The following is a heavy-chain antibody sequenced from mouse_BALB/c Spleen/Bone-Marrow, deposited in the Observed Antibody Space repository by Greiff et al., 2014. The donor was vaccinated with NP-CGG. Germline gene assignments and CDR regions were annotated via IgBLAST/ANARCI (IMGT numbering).Heavy chain of an antibody. D-gene: IGHD2-3*01. J-gene: IGHJ4*01. CDR3: ARDGYYVFYAMDY. CDR1: GFTFSSYG. CDR2: INSNGGST. Sequence: DVMLVESGRGLVQPGGSLKLSCAASGFTFSSYGMSWVRQTPDKRLELVATINSNGGSTYYPDSVKGRFTISRDNAKNTLYLQMSSLKSEDTDMYYCARDGYYVFYAMDYWGQGTSVTVSS. V-gene: IGHV5-6-3*01.